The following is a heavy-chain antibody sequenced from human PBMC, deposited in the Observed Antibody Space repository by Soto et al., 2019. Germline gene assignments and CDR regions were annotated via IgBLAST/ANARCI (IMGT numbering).Heavy chain of an antibody. V-gene: IGHV3-9*01. Sequence: EVQLVESGGGVVQPGRSLRLSCAASGFTFDDYAMHWVRHAPGKGLEWVSGISWNSGSIGYADSGKGRFTISRDNAKNSLYLQMNGLRAEDTALYYCAKGDCADYYEYYLDVWGKGTTVTVSS. CDR2: ISWNSGSI. CDR3: AKGDCADYYEYYLDV. J-gene: IGHJ6*03. D-gene: IGHD2-21*01. CDR1: GFTFDDYA.